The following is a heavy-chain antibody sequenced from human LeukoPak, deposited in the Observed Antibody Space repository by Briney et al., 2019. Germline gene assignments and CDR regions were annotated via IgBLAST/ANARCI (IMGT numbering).Heavy chain of an antibody. CDR2: VYYGRSP. CDR3: ARSSRTGTFSY. J-gene: IGHJ4*02. V-gene: IGHV4-39*02. CDR1: GDSISRSTYY. D-gene: IGHD6-13*01. Sequence: SETLSLTCTVSGDSISRSTYYWAWIRQPPGKGLEWIGSVYYGRSPYYNPSLESRATISVDTSKNHFSLKMSSVTAADTAVYYCARSSRTGTFSYWGQGTLVTVSS.